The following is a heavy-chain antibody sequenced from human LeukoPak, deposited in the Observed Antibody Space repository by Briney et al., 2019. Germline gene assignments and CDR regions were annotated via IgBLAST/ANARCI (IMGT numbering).Heavy chain of an antibody. CDR2: IYYSGST. J-gene: IGHJ4*02. Sequence: SETLSLTCTVSGGSISSYYWSWIRQPPGKGLEWIGYIYYSGSTNYNPSLKSRVTISVDTSKNQFSLKLSSVTAADTAVYYCARDGLSSGWYTTLDYWGQGTLVTVSS. CDR3: ARDGLSSGWYTTLDY. CDR1: GGSISSYY. V-gene: IGHV4-59*01. D-gene: IGHD6-19*01.